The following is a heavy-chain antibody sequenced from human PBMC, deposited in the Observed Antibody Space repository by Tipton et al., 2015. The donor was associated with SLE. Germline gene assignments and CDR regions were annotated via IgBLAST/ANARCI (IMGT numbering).Heavy chain of an antibody. CDR1: GFTFSSHA. CDR3: AKDLLRSGTSDFGI. J-gene: IGHJ3*02. D-gene: IGHD1-26*01. CDR2: ISGSGDST. Sequence: SLRLSCVASGFTFSSHAMSWVRQAPGKGLEWVSGISGSGDSTYYRDSVKGRFTMSRDKFKNTMYLQMNSLRAGDTAVYYCAKDLLRSGTSDFGIGSKGTMVTVSS. V-gene: IGHV3-23*01.